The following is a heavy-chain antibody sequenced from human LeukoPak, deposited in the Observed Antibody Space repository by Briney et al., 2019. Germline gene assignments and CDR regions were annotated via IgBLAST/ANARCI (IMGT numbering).Heavy chain of an antibody. V-gene: IGHV4-59*01. CDR1: GGSISSYY. CDR3: ARGTAVAGT. J-gene: IGHJ5*02. CDR2: IYYSGST. Sequence: SETLSLTCTVSGGSISSYYWTWIRQPPGKGLEWIGNIYYSGSTNYNPSLKSRVTISVDTSKNQFSLKLSSMTAADTAVYFCARGTAVAGTWGQGTLVTVSS. D-gene: IGHD6-19*01.